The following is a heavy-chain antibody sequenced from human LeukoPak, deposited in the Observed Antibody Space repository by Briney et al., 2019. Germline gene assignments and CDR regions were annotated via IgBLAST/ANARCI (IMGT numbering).Heavy chain of an antibody. V-gene: IGHV3-7*01. J-gene: IGHJ1*01. CDR3: TSWGDTTAEYFQR. Sequence: GGSLRLSCVVSGFTFNRCWMNWVRQAPGKGLEWVAHINPDGRDTYYVDSVKGRFTISRDNAQNSMYLQVNSLRVEDTAVYYCTSWGDTTAEYFQRWGQGTLVTVSS. D-gene: IGHD2-21*02. CDR2: INPDGRDT. CDR1: GFTFNRCW.